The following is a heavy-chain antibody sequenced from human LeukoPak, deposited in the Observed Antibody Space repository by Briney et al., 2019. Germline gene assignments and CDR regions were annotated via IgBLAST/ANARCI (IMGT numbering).Heavy chain of an antibody. CDR1: GFTVSSNY. D-gene: IGHD6-13*01. CDR3: ARYAAAAGTWFDP. J-gene: IGHJ5*02. CDR2: IYSGGST. V-gene: IGHV3-66*01. Sequence: GGFLRLSCAASGFTVSSNYMSWVRQAPGKGLEWVSVIYSGGSTYYADSVKGRFTISRDNSKNTLYLQMNSLRAEDTAVYYCARYAAAAGTWFDPWGQGTLVTVSS.